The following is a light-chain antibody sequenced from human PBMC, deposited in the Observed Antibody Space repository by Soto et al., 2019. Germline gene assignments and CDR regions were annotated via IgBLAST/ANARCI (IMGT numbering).Light chain of an antibody. Sequence: DIQMTQSPSILSASVGERVTITCRASQSIGRWLAWFQQKPGKAPKGLIYESSSLESGVPSSFSGSGFGTEFTRTTSSLQPDDFSTYYCQQYNNYWTFGQGTKVEVK. V-gene: IGKV1-5*01. J-gene: IGKJ1*01. CDR3: QQYNNYWT. CDR1: QSIGRW. CDR2: ESS.